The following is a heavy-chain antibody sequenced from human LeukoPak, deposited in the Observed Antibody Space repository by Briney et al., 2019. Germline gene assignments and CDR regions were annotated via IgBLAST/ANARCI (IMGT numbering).Heavy chain of an antibody. D-gene: IGHD6-19*01. CDR2: VYYSGST. J-gene: IGHJ4*02. CDR1: GGSISSGGYY. Sequence: SETLSLTCIVSGGSISSGGYYWSWIRQHPGKGLEWIGYVYYSGSTFYSPSLKSRVTISVDTSKNQFSLKLSSVTAADTAVYYCARDVGSPYYFDYWGQGTLVTVSS. V-gene: IGHV4-31*03. CDR3: ARDVGSPYYFDY.